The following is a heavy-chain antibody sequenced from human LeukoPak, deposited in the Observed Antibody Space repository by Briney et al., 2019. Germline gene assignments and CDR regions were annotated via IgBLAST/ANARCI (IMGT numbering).Heavy chain of an antibody. CDR2: ITATGSRT. V-gene: IGHV3-23*01. CDR3: ARYDSSGYDAFDI. CDR1: GFTFSSYT. D-gene: IGHD3-22*01. J-gene: IGHJ3*02. Sequence: SGGSLRLSCAASGFTFSSYTMSWVRQAPGKGLEWVSGITATGSRTYYADSVKGRFTISRGNSKNTLYLQMNSLRAEDTAVYYCARYDSSGYDAFDIWGQGTMVTVSS.